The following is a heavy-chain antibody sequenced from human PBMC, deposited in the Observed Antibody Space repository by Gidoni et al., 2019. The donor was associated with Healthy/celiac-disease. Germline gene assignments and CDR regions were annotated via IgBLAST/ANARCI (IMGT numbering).Heavy chain of an antibody. D-gene: IGHD3-22*01. J-gene: IGHJ3*02. CDR1: GGSISSSSYY. CDR2: IYYSGST. CDR3: ARDYSHYYDSSGSDAFDI. V-gene: IGHV4-39*07. Sequence: QLQLQESGPGLVKPSETLSPTCTVSGGSISSSSYYWGWIRQPPGKGLEWIGSIYYSGSTYYNPSLKSRVTISVDTSKNQFSLKLSSVTAADTAVYYCARDYSHYYDSSGSDAFDIWGQGTMVTVSS.